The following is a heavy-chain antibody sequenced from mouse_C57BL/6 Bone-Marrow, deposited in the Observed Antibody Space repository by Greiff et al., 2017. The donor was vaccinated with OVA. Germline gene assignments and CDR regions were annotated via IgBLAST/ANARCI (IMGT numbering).Heavy chain of an antibody. D-gene: IGHD1-1*02. CDR2: INSDGGST. J-gene: IGHJ2*01. CDR1: EYEFPTHG. CDR3: YSYGD. Sequence: EVQLVESGGGLVQPGESLKLSCESYEYEFPTHGMSWVRQTPEQRLELVAAINSDGGSTYYPDTMERRFIISRDNTKKTLYLQMGSLRSDDTARPTWYSYGDWGKGTTLTVAS. V-gene: IGHV5-2*01.